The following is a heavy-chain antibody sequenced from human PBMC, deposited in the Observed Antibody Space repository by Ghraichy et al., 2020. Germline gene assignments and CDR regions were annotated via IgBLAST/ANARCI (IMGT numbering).Heavy chain of an antibody. Sequence: GGSLRLSCAASGFTFSSYSMNWVRQAPGKGLEWVSYISSSSSTIYYADSVKGRFTISRDNAKNSLYLQMNSLRAEDTAVYYCATRGVVGANYYFDYWGQGTLVTVSS. CDR2: ISSSSSTI. CDR1: GFTFSSYS. V-gene: IGHV3-48*04. J-gene: IGHJ4*02. D-gene: IGHD2-15*01. CDR3: ATRGVVGANYYFDY.